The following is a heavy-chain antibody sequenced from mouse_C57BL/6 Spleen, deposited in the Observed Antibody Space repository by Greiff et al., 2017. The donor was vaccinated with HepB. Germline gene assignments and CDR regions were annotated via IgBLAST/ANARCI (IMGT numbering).Heavy chain of an antibody. D-gene: IGHD1-1*01. CDR1: GYTFTDYN. J-gene: IGHJ4*01. Sequence: VQLQQSGPELVKPGASVKIPCKASGYTFTDYNMDWVKQSHGKSLEWIGDINPNNGGTIYNQKFKGKATLTVDKSSSTAYMELRSLTSEDTAVYYCARSGYGSSYSYAMDYWGQGTSVTVSS. CDR3: ARSGYGSSYSYAMDY. V-gene: IGHV1-18*01. CDR2: INPNNGGT.